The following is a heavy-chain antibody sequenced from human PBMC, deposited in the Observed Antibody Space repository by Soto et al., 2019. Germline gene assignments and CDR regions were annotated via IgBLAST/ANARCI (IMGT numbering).Heavy chain of an antibody. J-gene: IGHJ3*02. CDR1: GFTFSSYA. Sequence: GGSLRLSCAASGFTFSSYAMSWVRQAPGKGLEWVSAISGSGGSTYYADSVKGRFTISRDNSKNTLYLQMNSLRAEDTAVYYCAKGGDDYVWGSYRYAFDIWGQGTMVTVSS. V-gene: IGHV3-23*01. CDR3: AKGGDDYVWGSYRYAFDI. CDR2: ISGSGGST. D-gene: IGHD3-16*02.